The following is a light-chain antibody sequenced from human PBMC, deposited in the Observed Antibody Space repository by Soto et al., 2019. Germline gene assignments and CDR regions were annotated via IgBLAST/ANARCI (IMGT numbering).Light chain of an antibody. V-gene: IGLV2-14*01. CDR3: ISYTSSSTLV. CDR2: EVI. J-gene: IGLJ2*01. CDR1: SSDVGAYNY. Sequence: QSALTQPASVSGSPGQSITISCTATSSDVGAYNYVSWYQQYPSKAPKLMIYEVINRPSGVSNRFSGSKSGNTASLIISGLQAEDEADYYCISYTSSSTLVFGGGTKLTVL.